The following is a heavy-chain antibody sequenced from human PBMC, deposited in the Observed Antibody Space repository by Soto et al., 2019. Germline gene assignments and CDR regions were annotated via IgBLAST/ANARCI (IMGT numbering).Heavy chain of an antibody. CDR3: ATSYDPGFDP. D-gene: IGHD5-12*01. Sequence: QLQLVQSAAEVKKPGASVRVSCKAYGYPFIKYGISWIRQAPEQGLEWMGWIKVDSGYTNYAQNLQGRVTMTADTSSDTAFMELRSLRLGDTAVYFCATSYDPGFDPWGQGTLVSVSS. CDR2: IKVDSGYT. J-gene: IGHJ5*02. V-gene: IGHV1-18*04. CDR1: GYPFIKYG.